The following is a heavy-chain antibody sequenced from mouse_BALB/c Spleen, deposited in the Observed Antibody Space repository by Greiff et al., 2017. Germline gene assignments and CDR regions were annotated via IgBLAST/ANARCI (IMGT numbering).Heavy chain of an antibody. D-gene: IGHD4-1*01. J-gene: IGHJ3*01. V-gene: IGHV3-2*02. CDR3: ARESGNWFAY. CDR2: ISYSGST. Sequence: EVKLQESGPGLVKPSQSLSLTCTVTGYSITSDYAWNWIRQFPGNKLEWMGYISYSGSTSYNPSLKSRISITRDTSKNQFFLQLNSVTTEDTATYYCARESGNWFAYWGQGTLVTVSA. CDR1: GYSITSDYA.